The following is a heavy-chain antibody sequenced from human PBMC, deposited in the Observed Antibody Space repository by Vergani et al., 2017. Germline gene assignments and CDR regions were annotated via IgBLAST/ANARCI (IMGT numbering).Heavy chain of an antibody. CDR1: GGPISSGSYY. CDR2: LYTSGST. J-gene: IGHJ6*02. Sequence: QVQLQESGPGLVTPSQTLSLTCTVSGGPISSGSYYWSWIRQPAGKGLEWVGRLYTSGSTNYNPSRKSRVTISVVTSKNHFSLKLSAGTAADPAVYYCARGFRSTLGYQLVSVDYGMDVWGQGTTVTVSS. CDR3: ARGFRSTLGYQLVSVDYGMDV. D-gene: IGHD2-2*01. V-gene: IGHV4-61*02.